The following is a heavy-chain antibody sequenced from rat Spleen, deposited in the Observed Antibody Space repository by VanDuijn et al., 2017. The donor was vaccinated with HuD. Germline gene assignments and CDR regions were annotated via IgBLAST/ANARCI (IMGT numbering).Heavy chain of an antibody. CDR2: ITTGGGST. D-gene: IGHD1-9*01. Sequence: EVKVVESGGGLVQPGGSLKLSCAASGFTFSDYAMAWVRQSPEKGLEWVATITTGGGSTYYRDSVKGRFTISRDNAKSTLYLQMESLRSEDTATYYCTKVTYYGYYYFDYWGQGVMVTVSS. J-gene: IGHJ2*01. CDR1: GFTFSDYA. CDR3: TKVTYYGYYYFDY. V-gene: IGHV5-27*01.